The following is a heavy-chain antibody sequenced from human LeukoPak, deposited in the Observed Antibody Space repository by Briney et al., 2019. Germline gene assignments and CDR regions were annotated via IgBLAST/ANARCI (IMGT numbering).Heavy chain of an antibody. D-gene: IGHD3-10*01. V-gene: IGHV3-23*01. Sequence: GGSLRLSCAASGFTLISYGMSWVRQAPGKGLEWVSAISGSGGNTYYADSVKGRFTISRDNAKNTVFLQMSSLRAEDTALYYCARKSASGNYPLDYWGQGTLVTVSS. CDR1: GFTLISYG. CDR2: ISGSGGNT. J-gene: IGHJ4*02. CDR3: ARKSASGNYPLDY.